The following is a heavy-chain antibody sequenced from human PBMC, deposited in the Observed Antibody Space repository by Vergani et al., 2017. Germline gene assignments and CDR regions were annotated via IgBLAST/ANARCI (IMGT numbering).Heavy chain of an antibody. CDR3: AKIAAHGYRGRGIDN. J-gene: IGHJ4*02. Sequence: EVQLVESGGGLVQPGGSLRLSCSTFGFTFSSYAMYWVRQAPGKGLEFVSSISTNGGTTYYADSVKGRFTISRDNSESTLHLQMTSLRAEDTAVYYCAKIAAHGYRGRGIDNWGQGTLVTVSS. D-gene: IGHD5-24*01. CDR2: ISTNGGTT. CDR1: GFTFSSYA. V-gene: IGHV3-64D*06.